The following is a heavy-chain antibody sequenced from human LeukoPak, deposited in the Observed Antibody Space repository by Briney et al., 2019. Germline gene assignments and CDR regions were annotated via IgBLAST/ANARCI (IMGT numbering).Heavy chain of an antibody. V-gene: IGHV4-4*02. CDR3: ARNIVGANAFDY. D-gene: IGHD1-26*01. CDR2: FHHGGST. J-gene: IGHJ4*02. CDR1: GGSISGSTW. Sequence: PSETLSLTCAVYGGSISGSTWWSWVRQPPGKGLEWIGEFHHGGSTNYNPSLKSRVTISVDKSKNQFSLRLSSVTAADTAVYYCARNIVGANAFDYWGQGTLVTVSS.